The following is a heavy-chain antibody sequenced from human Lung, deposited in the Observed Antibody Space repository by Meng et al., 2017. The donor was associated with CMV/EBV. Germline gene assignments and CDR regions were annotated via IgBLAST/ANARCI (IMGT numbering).Heavy chain of an antibody. CDR3: ARTLRTPDY. J-gene: IGHJ4*02. D-gene: IGHD5/OR15-5a*01. CDR2: IKQDGSEK. CDR1: GFTFSTSW. V-gene: IGHV3-7*01. Sequence: ESLKISWAASGFTFSTSWMSWVRQAPGKGLEWVASIKQDGSEKYYVDSVKGRFTISRDNAKNSLYLQMNSLRAEDTAVYYCARTLRTPDYWGQGTLVTVSS.